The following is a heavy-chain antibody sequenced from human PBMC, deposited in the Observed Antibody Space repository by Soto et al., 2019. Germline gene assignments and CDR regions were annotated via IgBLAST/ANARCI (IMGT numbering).Heavy chain of an antibody. V-gene: IGHV4-34*01. Sequence: LTCVVHGVSFRGYYWIWFRRPPGKGLEWLGEITHSGSSDYNPSLKSRVTISADTSKQEISLKMNSVTVAATAVYYCAVRNGYYSGVDYWGQGTQVTVYS. CDR3: AVRNGYYSGVDY. J-gene: IGHJ4*02. CDR2: ITHSGSS. D-gene: IGHD3-22*01. CDR1: GVSFRGYY.